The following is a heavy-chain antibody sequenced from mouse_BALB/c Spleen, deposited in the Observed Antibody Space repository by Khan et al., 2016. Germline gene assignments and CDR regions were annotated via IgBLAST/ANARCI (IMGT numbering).Heavy chain of an antibody. J-gene: IGHJ4*01. Sequence: QIQLVQSGPELRKPGETVKISCKASGYIFTSYGMIWVKQAPGEGLKWMGWINTNTGEPTYAEKFKGRFAFSLETSASIAYLQINDLKNEDTDTYFCAIYGNSALDYWGQGTAVTVSS. CDR2: INTNTGEP. CDR3: AIYGNSALDY. V-gene: IGHV9-3*02. D-gene: IGHD2-1*01. CDR1: GYIFTSYG.